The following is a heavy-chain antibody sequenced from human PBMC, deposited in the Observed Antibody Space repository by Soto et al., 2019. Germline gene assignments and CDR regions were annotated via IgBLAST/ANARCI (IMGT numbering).Heavy chain of an antibody. J-gene: IGHJ3*02. V-gene: IGHV4-30-4*01. CDR1: GGSISSDNYF. Sequence: QVQLQESGPGLVKPSQTLTLTCSVSGGSISSDNYFWSWIRQPPGKGLEWIGYIFYSGSAHYNPSLKRRFTISVDTSKNQFSLDLFSVTAADTAMYYCAREVIPAATLGSDAFDIWGQGTMVTVSS. CDR3: AREVIPAATLGSDAFDI. CDR2: IFYSGSA. D-gene: IGHD3-16*02.